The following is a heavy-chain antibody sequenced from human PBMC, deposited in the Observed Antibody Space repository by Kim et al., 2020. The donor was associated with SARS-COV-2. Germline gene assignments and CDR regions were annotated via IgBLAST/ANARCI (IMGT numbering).Heavy chain of an antibody. CDR2: ITGSGGII. D-gene: IGHD3-10*01. Sequence: GGSLRLSCAASGFTFSAYAMSWVRQVPGKGLEWVSAITGSGGIIWYADSVKGRFTISRDNSKNTLYVEMNGLRVGDTGLYYCARDRNYPRDAFDIWGQGT. V-gene: IGHV3-23*01. CDR1: GFTFSAYA. CDR3: ARDRNYPRDAFDI. J-gene: IGHJ3*02.